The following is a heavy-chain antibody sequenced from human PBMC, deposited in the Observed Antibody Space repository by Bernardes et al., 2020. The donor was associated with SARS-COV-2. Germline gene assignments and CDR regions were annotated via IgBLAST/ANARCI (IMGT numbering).Heavy chain of an antibody. D-gene: IGHD2-21*02. V-gene: IGHV4-39*01. CDR2: LYSSGTS. Sequence: SATLPLTCTLSSPSIRFSNYYSGWIRGRPGKGLELFGSLYSSGTSYYNPSLQSRFRGSVDTSKNQFSLRLSFVTAADTAVYYCAGSSCGIDCYIGGLRSGDYGMDVWGQGTTVTVSS. J-gene: IGHJ6*02. CDR1: SPSIRFSNYY. CDR3: AGSSCGIDCYIGGLRSGDYGMDV.